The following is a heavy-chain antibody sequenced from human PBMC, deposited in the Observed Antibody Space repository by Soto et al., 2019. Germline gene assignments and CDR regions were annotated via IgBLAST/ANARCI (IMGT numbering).Heavy chain of an antibody. CDR2: VYHTGST. D-gene: IGHD6-19*01. Sequence: SETLSLTCDVSGASITTYYGSWIRQAPGKGLEWIGNVYHTGSTDYNSSLRSRVTISVDTSKNQFSLNMNSVTAADTAVYYCARRLFGSGWTLDSWGQGALVTVSS. CDR1: GASITTYY. CDR3: ARRLFGSGWTLDS. J-gene: IGHJ4*02. V-gene: IGHV4-59*13.